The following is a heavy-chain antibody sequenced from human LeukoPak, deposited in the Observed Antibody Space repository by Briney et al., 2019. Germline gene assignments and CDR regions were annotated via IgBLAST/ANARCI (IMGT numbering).Heavy chain of an antibody. CDR1: GFTFSSYG. CDR3: ARVAGMSTGIDMDV. Sequence: GSLRLSCAASGFTFSSYGMHWVRQAPGKGLEWVAVIWYDGSNKYYADSVKGRFTISRDNSKNTLYLQMNSLRAADTAVYYCARVAGMSTGIDMDVWGKGTTVTVSS. D-gene: IGHD5/OR15-5a*01. J-gene: IGHJ6*03. V-gene: IGHV3-33*01. CDR2: IWYDGSNK.